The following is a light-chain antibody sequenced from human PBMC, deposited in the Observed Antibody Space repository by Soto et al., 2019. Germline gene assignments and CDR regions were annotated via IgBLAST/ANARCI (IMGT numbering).Light chain of an antibody. J-gene: IGKJ5*01. CDR2: DAS. Sequence: MTQSPSSLSASVGDRVTITCRASQSISSDLAWYHHKPGQAPRLLIYDASTRALDTPARFAGSGSGTEFTLTISSLQSEDFAVYFCQQYNNWPITFGQGTRLEIK. CDR1: QSISSD. CDR3: QQYNNWPIT. V-gene: IGKV3-15*01.